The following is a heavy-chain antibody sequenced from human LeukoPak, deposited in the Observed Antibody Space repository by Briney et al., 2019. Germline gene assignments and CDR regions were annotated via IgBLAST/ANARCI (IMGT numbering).Heavy chain of an antibody. J-gene: IGHJ4*02. CDR3: ARLFAVVTRFFDY. Sequence: PSETLSLTCTVSGGSIRNSNYYWGWIRQPPGKGLEWVGSINYSGSTYHNPSLKGRVTMSVDTSKNQFFLKLSSVTAADTAEYYCARLFAVVTRFFDYWGQGTLVIVSS. CDR2: INYSGST. V-gene: IGHV4-39*01. CDR1: GGSIRNSNYY. D-gene: IGHD2-21*01.